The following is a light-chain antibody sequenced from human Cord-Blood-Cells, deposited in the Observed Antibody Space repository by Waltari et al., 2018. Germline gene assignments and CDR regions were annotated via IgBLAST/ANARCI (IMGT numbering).Light chain of an antibody. CDR2: EVS. V-gene: IGLV2-8*01. Sequence: QSALTQPPSASGSPGQSVTLSCTGTSSDVGGYNYVPWYQQHPGKVPKLMIYEVSKRPSGVPDRFSGSKSGNTASLTVSGLQAEDEADYYCSSYAGSNNYVFGTGTKVTVL. CDR3: SSYAGSNNYV. CDR1: SSDVGGYNY. J-gene: IGLJ1*01.